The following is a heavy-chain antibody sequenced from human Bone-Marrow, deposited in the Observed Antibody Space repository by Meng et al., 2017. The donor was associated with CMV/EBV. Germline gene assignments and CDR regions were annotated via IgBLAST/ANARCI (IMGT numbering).Heavy chain of an antibody. V-gene: IGHV3-48*03. D-gene: IGHD3-3*01. J-gene: IGHJ6*02. CDR3: ASSGYDFWSGHYGMDV. Sequence: GESLKISCPASGFTFSSYEMNGVRQAPGKGLEWVSYISSSGRTIYYADSVKGRFTISRDNAKNSLYLQMNSLRAEDTAVYYCASSGYDFWSGHYGMDVWGQGTTVTVSS. CDR1: GFTFSSYE. CDR2: ISSSGRTI.